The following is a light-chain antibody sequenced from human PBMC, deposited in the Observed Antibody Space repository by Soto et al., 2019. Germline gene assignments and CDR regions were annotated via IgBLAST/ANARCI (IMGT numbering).Light chain of an antibody. CDR1: SSDVGSYNL. J-gene: IGLJ1*01. CDR3: CSYAGSSTFHYV. V-gene: IGLV2-23*03. CDR2: EGS. Sequence: QSALTQPASVSGSPGQSITISCTGTSSDVGSYNLVSWYQQHPGKAPKLMIYEGSKRPSGVSNLFSGSKSGNTASLTISGLQAEDEADYYCCSYAGSSTFHYVFGTGTKVTVL.